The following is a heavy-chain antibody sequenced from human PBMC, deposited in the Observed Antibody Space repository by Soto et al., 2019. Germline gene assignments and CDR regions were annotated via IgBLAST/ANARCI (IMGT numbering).Heavy chain of an antibody. D-gene: IGHD5-12*01. CDR3: ARNPRGQRWLQFAFEY. J-gene: IGHJ4*02. V-gene: IGHV1-69*01. Sequence: QVQLVQSGDEVKKPGSSVKVSCKASGGTFSSYAISWVRQAPGQGHEWMGGIIPIFGTANYAQKFQVRVTITADEATSTAYMELSSLRSDDTAVYYCARNPRGQRWLQFAFEYWCQGTLVTVS. CDR2: IIPIFGTA. CDR1: GGTFSSYA.